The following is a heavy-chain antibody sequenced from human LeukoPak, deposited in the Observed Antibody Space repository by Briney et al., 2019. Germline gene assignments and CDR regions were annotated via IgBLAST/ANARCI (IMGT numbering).Heavy chain of an antibody. J-gene: IGHJ4*02. D-gene: IGHD3-9*01. V-gene: IGHV1-69*06. CDR3: ARGVLRYRRNLYYFDY. CDR1: GDTFSSYA. Sequence: SVKVSCKASGDTFSSYAISWVRQAPGQGLEWMGGIIPIFGTANYAQKFQGRVTITADKSTSTAYMELSSLRSEDTAVYYCARGVLRYRRNLYYFDYWGQGTLVTVSS. CDR2: IIPIFGTA.